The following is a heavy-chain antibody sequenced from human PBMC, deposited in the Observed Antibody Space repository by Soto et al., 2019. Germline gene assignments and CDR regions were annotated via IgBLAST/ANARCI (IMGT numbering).Heavy chain of an antibody. Sequence: GESLKISCKGSGYSFTSYWISWVRQMPGKGLEWMGRIDPSDSYTNYSPSFQGHVTISADKSISAAYLQWSSLKASDTAMYYCARRSSSWSPYFDLWGRGTLVTVSS. CDR3: ARRSSSWSPYFDL. CDR1: GYSFTSYW. CDR2: IDPSDSYT. V-gene: IGHV5-10-1*01. J-gene: IGHJ2*01. D-gene: IGHD6-13*01.